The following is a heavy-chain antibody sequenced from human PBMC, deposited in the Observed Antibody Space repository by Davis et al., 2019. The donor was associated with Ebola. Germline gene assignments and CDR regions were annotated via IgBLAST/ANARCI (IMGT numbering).Heavy chain of an antibody. Sequence: GESLKISCAASGFTFSNYGIHWVRQTPGKGLEWVAVISYDGSNKFYADSVKGRFTISRDNSKNTLYLQMNSLRAEDTAVYYCVRDAGRLLLSGRFDPWGQGTLVTVSS. CDR2: ISYDGSNK. CDR1: GFTFSNYG. V-gene: IGHV3-30*03. CDR3: VRDAGRLLLSGRFDP. D-gene: IGHD2/OR15-2a*01. J-gene: IGHJ5*02.